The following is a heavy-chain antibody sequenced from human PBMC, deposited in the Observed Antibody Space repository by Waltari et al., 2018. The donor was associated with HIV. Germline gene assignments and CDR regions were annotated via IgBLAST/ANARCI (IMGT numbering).Heavy chain of an antibody. J-gene: IGHJ4*02. CDR2: ITGSGLST. Sequence: EVQLLQSGGGLVQPGGSLRLSCTASGFTFRHYAMTWVRQAPGMGLEWVSGITGSGLSTYYADSVKGRFTISRDESMDTLYLQMNSLRPEDTAVYYCAKVSSSSLGRFDYWGQGTLVSVSS. CDR3: AKVSSSSLGRFDY. V-gene: IGHV3-23*01. D-gene: IGHD6-6*01. CDR1: GFTFRHYA.